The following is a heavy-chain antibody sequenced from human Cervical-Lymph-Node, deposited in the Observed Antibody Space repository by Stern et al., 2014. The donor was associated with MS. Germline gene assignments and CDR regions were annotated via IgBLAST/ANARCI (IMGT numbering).Heavy chain of an antibody. Sequence: QLQLQESGPGLVKPSQTVSLTCTVSGASVSSSGYYWSWIRQHPGKGLEWIGYIYYTGSTYYNLSLKSRVTISLDTSKNRFSLRLSSVTAADTAVYFCARGATINDFDFWGQGTLVTVSS. V-gene: IGHV4-31*03. D-gene: IGHD5-12*01. CDR2: IYYTGST. CDR3: ARGATINDFDF. J-gene: IGHJ4*02. CDR1: GASVSSSGYY.